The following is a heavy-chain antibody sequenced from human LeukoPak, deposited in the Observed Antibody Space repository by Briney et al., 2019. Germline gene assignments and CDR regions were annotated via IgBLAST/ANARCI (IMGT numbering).Heavy chain of an antibody. Sequence: ASVKVSCTASGYTFTGYYMHWVRQAPGQGLEWMGWIRPNSGGTKYAQRFQGRVTVTRDTSISTVYMELSRLRSDDTAVYYCARWGKYYYDSSGYYYWGQGTLVSVSS. J-gene: IGHJ4*02. CDR1: GYTFTGYY. CDR3: ARWGKYYYDSSGYYY. CDR2: IRPNSGGT. V-gene: IGHV1-2*02. D-gene: IGHD3-22*01.